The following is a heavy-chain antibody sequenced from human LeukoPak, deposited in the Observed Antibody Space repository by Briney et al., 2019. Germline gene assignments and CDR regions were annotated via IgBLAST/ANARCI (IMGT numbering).Heavy chain of an antibody. V-gene: IGHV4-39*01. CDR1: GGSISSSSYY. J-gene: IGHJ6*03. D-gene: IGHD3-3*01. CDR3: AKHESDHYYDFWSGPHYYYMDV. Sequence: SETLSLTCTVSGGSISSSSYYWGWIRQPPGKGLEWIGSIYYSGSTYYNPSLKSRVTISVDTSKNQFSLKMSSVTAADTAVYYCAKHESDHYYDFWSGPHYYYMDVWGKGTTVTVS. CDR2: IYYSGST.